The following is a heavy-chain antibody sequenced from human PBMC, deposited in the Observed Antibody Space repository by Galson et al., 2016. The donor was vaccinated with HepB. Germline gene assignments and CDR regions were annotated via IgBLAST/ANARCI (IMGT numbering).Heavy chain of an antibody. D-gene: IGHD6-13*01. CDR2: IYLDDYK. J-gene: IGHJ1*01. V-gene: IGHV2-5*02. CDR1: GFSLSTSGVG. Sequence: PALVKPTQTLTLTCTFSGFSLSTSGVGVGWIRQPPGKALEWLALIYLDDYKRYSPSLKSRLTLTQDTSKHQVVLTMTNMDPVDTATYYCAHSNVRASIAVAVLPVYFQHWGQGTLVTVSS. CDR3: AHSNVRASIAVAVLPVYFQH.